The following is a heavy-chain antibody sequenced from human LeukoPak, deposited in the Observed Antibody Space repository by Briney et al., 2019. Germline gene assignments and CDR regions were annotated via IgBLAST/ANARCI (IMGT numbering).Heavy chain of an antibody. CDR2: ISYDGSDK. D-gene: IGHD5-18*01. V-gene: IGHV3-30*04. Sequence: GGSLRLPCAASGFTFSSYAMHWVRQAPGKGLEWVAVISYDGSDKYYADSVKGRFTISRDNSKNTLYLQMNSLRAEDTAVYYCARVGRYSYGPNWFDPWGQGTLVTVSS. CDR3: ARVGRYSYGPNWFDP. CDR1: GFTFSSYA. J-gene: IGHJ5*02.